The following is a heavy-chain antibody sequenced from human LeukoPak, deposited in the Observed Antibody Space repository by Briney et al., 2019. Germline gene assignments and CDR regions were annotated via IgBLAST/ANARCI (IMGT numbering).Heavy chain of an antibody. CDR3: TRDLGHCSGGSCP. CDR1: GFTFSGSA. J-gene: IGHJ5*02. CDR2: IRSKANSYAT. V-gene: IGHV3-73*01. D-gene: IGHD2-15*01. Sequence: GGSLTLSCAASGFTFSGSAMHWVRQASGKGLEWVGCIRSKANSYATVYAASVKGRFTISRDDSKNTAYLQMNSLKTEDTAVYYCTRDLGHCSGGSCPWGQGTLVTVSS.